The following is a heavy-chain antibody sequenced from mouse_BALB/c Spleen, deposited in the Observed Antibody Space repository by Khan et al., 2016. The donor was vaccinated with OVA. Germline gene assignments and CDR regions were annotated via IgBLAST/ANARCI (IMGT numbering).Heavy chain of an antibody. CDR2: IYTGSNNT. V-gene: IGHV1-77*01. CDR3: AREWSAWFPY. J-gene: IGHJ3*01. CDR1: GYTFTDYN. Sequence: QVQLKESGAELARPGASVKLSCKASGYTFTDYNINWVKQRTGQGLEWIGEIYTGSNNTYYNEKFKGKATLTADKSSSTASMQLSSLTSEDAAVYFCAREWSAWFPYWGQGTLVTVSA.